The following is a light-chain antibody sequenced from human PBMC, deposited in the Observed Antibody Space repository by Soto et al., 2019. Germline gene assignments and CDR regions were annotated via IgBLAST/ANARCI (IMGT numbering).Light chain of an antibody. CDR3: QQYSTWPPKYT. Sequence: EIVMTQSPATLSVSPGGRATLSCRASQSVNNYLAWYQQRPGQPPRLLIYRASTRATGIPARFSGSGSGTEFSLTISSLLSEDFAVYYCQQYSTWPPKYTFGQGTKLEI. V-gene: IGKV3-15*01. CDR1: QSVNNY. J-gene: IGKJ2*01. CDR2: RAS.